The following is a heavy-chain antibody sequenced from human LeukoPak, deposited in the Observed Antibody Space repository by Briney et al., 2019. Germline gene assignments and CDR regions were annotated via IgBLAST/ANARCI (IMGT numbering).Heavy chain of an antibody. D-gene: IGHD3-3*01. CDR3: ATSSGYATYYYYMDV. Sequence: ASVKVSCKASGGTFSSYAISWVRQAPGQGLEWMGGIIPIFGTANYAQKFQGRVTITADESTSTAYMELSSLRSEDTAVYYCATSSGYATYYYYMDVWGKGTTVTVSS. J-gene: IGHJ6*03. CDR1: GGTFSSYA. V-gene: IGHV1-69*13. CDR2: IIPIFGTA.